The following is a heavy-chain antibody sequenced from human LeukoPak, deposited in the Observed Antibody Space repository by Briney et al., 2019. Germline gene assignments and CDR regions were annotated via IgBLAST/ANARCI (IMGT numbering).Heavy chain of an antibody. Sequence: PGRSLRLSCAASGFTFSSFAMHWVRQAPGKGLEWVAVISYDGTNKYYADSVKGRFTISRDNSKNTLFLQMNSLRAEDTAMYYCARDGSSGYNSDYYYGMDAGGKGTTVTVFS. V-gene: IGHV3-30*04. CDR3: ARDGSSGYNSDYYYGMDA. D-gene: IGHD5-12*01. CDR1: GFTFSSFA. J-gene: IGHJ6*04. CDR2: ISYDGTNK.